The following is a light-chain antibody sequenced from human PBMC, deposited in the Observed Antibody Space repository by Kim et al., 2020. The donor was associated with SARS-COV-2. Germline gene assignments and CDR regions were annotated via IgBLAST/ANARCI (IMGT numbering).Light chain of an antibody. V-gene: IGLV2-8*01. J-gene: IGLJ2*01. Sequence: GRSVTISCAGSSSDIASYDYVSGYQQYPGKAPKLIIYDVTKRPSGVPDRFSGSKSANTASLTVSGLQAEDEADYYCSSYAGSNNGVFGGGTQLTVL. CDR1: SSDIASYDY. CDR3: SSYAGSNNGV. CDR2: DVT.